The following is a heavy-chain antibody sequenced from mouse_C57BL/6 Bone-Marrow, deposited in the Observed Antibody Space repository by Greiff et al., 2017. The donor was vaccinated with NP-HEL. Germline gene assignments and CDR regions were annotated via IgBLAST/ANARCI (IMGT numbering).Heavy chain of an antibody. CDR1: GYTFTSYW. CDR3: ARSHYYVSSYWYFDV. D-gene: IGHD1-1*01. V-gene: IGHV1-50*01. Sequence: VQLQQPGAELVKPGASVKLSCKASGYTFTSYWMQWVKQRPGQGLEWIGEIDPSDSYTNYNQKFKGTATLTVDTSSSTAYMQLSSLTSEDSAVYYCARSHYYVSSYWYFDVWGTGTTVTVSS. CDR2: IDPSDSYT. J-gene: IGHJ1*03.